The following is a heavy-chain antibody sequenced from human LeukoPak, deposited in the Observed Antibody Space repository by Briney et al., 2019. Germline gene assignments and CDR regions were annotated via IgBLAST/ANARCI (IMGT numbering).Heavy chain of an antibody. CDR3: ARGSGWYYY. J-gene: IGHJ4*02. V-gene: IGHV4-34*01. CDR1: GGSFSGYY. D-gene: IGHD6-19*01. Sequence: SETLSLTCAVYGGSFSGYYWSWIRQPPGKGLEWIGEINHSGSTNYNPSLKSRVTISVDTSKNQFSLKLSSVTAADTAVYYCARGSGWYYYWGQGTLVTVSS. CDR2: INHSGST.